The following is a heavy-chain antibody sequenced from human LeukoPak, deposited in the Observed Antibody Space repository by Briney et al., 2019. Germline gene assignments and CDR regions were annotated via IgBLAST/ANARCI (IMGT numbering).Heavy chain of an antibody. V-gene: IGHV4-4*02. CDR3: ARETWGFGTFDI. J-gene: IGHJ3*02. D-gene: IGHD7-27*01. Sequence: SETLSLTCAVSGGSISSSNWWSWVRQPPGKGLEWIGEIYHSGSTNYNPSLKSRVTISLDRSKNQFSLKLSSMTAADTAVYYCARETWGFGTFDIWGHGTMVTVSS. CDR1: GGSISSSNW. CDR2: IYHSGST.